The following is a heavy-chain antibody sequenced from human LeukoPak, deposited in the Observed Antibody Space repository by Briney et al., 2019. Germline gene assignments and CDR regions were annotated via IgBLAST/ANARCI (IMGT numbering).Heavy chain of an antibody. J-gene: IGHJ4*02. D-gene: IGHD6-19*01. CDR2: IHYSGST. V-gene: IGHV4-39*01. CDR3: ATSGWYLLPGVY. CDR1: GGSISSGSYY. Sequence: SETLSLTCAVSGGSISSGSYYWGWIRQPPGKGLEWIASIHYSGSTYYNPSLESRVTISVDTSKNQFSLKLSSVTAADTAVYYCATSGWYLLPGVYWGQGTLVTVSS.